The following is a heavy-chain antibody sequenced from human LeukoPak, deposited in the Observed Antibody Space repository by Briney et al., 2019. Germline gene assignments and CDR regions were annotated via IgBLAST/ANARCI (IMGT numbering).Heavy chain of an antibody. Sequence: SETLSLTCTVSGGSISSYYWSWILQPPGKGLEWIGYIYYIGSTNYNPSLKSRVTISVDTPKNQFSLKLRSVTPADTAVYYCARSTYYYGSGSFDYWGQGTLVTVSS. D-gene: IGHD3-10*01. CDR2: IYYIGST. V-gene: IGHV4-59*01. CDR1: GGSISSYY. J-gene: IGHJ4*02. CDR3: ARSTYYYGSGSFDY.